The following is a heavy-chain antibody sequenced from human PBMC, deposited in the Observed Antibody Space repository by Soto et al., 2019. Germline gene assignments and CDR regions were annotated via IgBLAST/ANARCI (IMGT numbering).Heavy chain of an antibody. CDR3: AMGHYSRSWYTC. J-gene: IGHJ4*01. CDR1: GFTFSIYA. V-gene: IGHV3-23*01. Sequence: EVQLLESGGGLVQPGGSLRLSCAASGFTFSIYAMSWVRQAPGKGLEWVSTISGSGGNTYYADSVKGRFTISRDSSKNTLYLRMNSLRAEDTAVYYCAMGHYSRSWYTCWGRGTLVTVSS. CDR2: ISGSGGNT. D-gene: IGHD6-13*01.